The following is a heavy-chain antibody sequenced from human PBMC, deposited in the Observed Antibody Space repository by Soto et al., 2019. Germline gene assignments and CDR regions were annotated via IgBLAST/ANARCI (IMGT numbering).Heavy chain of an antibody. CDR3: ASRSGQLPYYFDY. CDR1: GFTFTNYG. D-gene: IGHD6-6*01. Sequence: ASVKVSCKASGFTFTNYGISWVRQAPGQGLEWMGWISAYKGNTNYAQKFQGRVTMTTDTSTSTAYLELRSLRSDDMAVYFCASRSGQLPYYFDYWGQGTQVTVSS. V-gene: IGHV1-18*03. CDR2: ISAYKGNT. J-gene: IGHJ4*02.